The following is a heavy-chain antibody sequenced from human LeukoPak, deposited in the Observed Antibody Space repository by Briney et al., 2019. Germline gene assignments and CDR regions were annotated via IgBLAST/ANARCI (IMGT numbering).Heavy chain of an antibody. CDR3: ARGDALTY. D-gene: IGHD2-21*02. CDR1: GYTFTDYH. J-gene: IGHJ4*02. Sequence: ASVKVSCKASGYTFTDYHIHWVRQAPGQGLEWMGRINPNSGATDYAQKYQGRVTMTRDTSITTAYMELSSLRPDDTAVFYCARGDALTYWGQGTLVTVSS. CDR2: INPNSGAT. V-gene: IGHV1-2*06.